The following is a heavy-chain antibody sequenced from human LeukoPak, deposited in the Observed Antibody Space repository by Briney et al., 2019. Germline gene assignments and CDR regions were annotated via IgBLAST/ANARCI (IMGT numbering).Heavy chain of an antibody. J-gene: IGHJ6*03. CDR3: ARAGQRERPPPLIDYYYMDV. D-gene: IGHD1-1*01. CDR1: GGSISSYY. CDR2: IYYSGST. Sequence: ASETLSLTCTVSGGSISSYYWSWIRQPPGKGLEWIGYIYYSGSTNYNPSLKSRVTISVDTSQNQFSLKLGAVTAADRPVYSLARAGQRERPPPLIDYYYMDVWGKGTTVTVSS. V-gene: IGHV4-59*01.